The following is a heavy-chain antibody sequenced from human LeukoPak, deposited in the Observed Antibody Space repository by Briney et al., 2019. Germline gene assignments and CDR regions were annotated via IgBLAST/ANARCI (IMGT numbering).Heavy chain of an antibody. CDR3: ARHNVAARAPYDY. J-gene: IGHJ4*02. CDR1: GGSISSGDYY. V-gene: IGHV4-39*01. Sequence: PSETLSLTCTVSGGSISSGDYYWSWIRQPPGKGLEWIGEINHSGRNNYNPSLKSRVTISIDTSKNQFSLRLSSVTAADTAVYYCARHNVAARAPYDYWGQGTLVTVSS. D-gene: IGHD6-6*01. CDR2: INHSGRN.